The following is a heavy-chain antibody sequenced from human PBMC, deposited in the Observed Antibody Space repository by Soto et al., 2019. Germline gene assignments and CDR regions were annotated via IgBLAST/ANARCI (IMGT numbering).Heavy chain of an antibody. J-gene: IGHJ5*02. CDR1: GYSFTSYW. CDR2: IYPGDSDT. Sequence: GESLKISCNGSGYSFTSYWIGWVRQMPGKGLEWMGIIYPGDSDTRYSPSFQGQVTISADKSISTAYLQWSSLKASDTAMYYCARQRSRGWYMGNWFDPWGQGTLVTVYS. CDR3: ARQRSRGWYMGNWFDP. D-gene: IGHD6-19*01. V-gene: IGHV5-51*01.